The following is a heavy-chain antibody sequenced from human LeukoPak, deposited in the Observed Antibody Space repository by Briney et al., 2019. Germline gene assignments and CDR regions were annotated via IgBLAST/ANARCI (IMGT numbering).Heavy chain of an antibody. CDR3: VRGIAVAGTLHNYYYYGMDV. J-gene: IGHJ6*02. V-gene: IGHV4-4*07. CDR2: IYTSGST. CDR1: GGSISSYY. D-gene: IGHD6-19*01. Sequence: PSETLSLTCTVSGGSISSYYWSWIRQPAGKGLEWIGRIYTSGSTNYNPSLKSRVTMSVDTSKNQFSLKLSSVTAADTAVYYCVRGIAVAGTLHNYYYYGMDVWGQGTTVTVSS.